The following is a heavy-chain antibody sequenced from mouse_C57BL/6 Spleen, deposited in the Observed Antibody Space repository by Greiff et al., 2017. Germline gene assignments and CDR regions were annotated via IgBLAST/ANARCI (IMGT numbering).Heavy chain of an antibody. CDR2: ISSGGSYT. CDR1: GFTFSSYG. CDR3: ARRDDYDPYYFDY. V-gene: IGHV5-6*02. Sequence: EVKLMESGGDLVKPGGSLKLSCEASGFTFSSYGMSWVRQTPDKRLEWVATISSGGSYTYYPDSVKGRFTISRDNAKNTLYLQMSSLKSEDTAMYYCARRDDYDPYYFDYWGQGTTLTVSS. J-gene: IGHJ2*01. D-gene: IGHD2-4*01.